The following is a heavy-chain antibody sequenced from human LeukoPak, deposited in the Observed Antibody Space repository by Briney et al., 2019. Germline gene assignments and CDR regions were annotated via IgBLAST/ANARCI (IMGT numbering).Heavy chain of an antibody. D-gene: IGHD3-10*01. J-gene: IGHJ6*03. CDR3: GRVLYGSGTFTLYYNHYYMDV. CDR2: IRSKAYGGTT. CDR1: EFTFGDYG. Sequence: PGGSLRLSCLGSEFTFGDYGLTWVRQAPGKGLEWVGFIRSKAYGGTTEYAASVKGRFTISRDESKGVAYLQMSSLKSEDTAVYYCGRVLYGSGTFTLYYNHYYMDVWGKGTAVAISS. V-gene: IGHV3-49*04.